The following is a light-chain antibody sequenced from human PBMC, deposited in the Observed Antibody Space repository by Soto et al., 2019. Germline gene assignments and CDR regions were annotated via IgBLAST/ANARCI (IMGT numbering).Light chain of an antibody. V-gene: IGKV3-15*01. CDR3: QQYNNWPRT. CDR1: QSVTSSY. Sequence: EIVLTQSPGTLSLSPGERATLYCRASQSVTSSYLAWYQQKPGQAPRLLMYGASNRATGVPARFSGSGSGTEFTLTISSLQSEDFAVYYCQQYNNWPRTFGQGTRLEI. J-gene: IGKJ5*01. CDR2: GAS.